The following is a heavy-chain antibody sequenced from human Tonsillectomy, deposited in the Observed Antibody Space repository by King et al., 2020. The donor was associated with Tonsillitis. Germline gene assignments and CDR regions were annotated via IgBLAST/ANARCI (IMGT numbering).Heavy chain of an antibody. CDR2: IYYSGST. D-gene: IGHD3-22*01. CDR1: GGSISSYY. J-gene: IGHJ4*02. V-gene: IGHV4-59*01. Sequence: VQLQESGPGLVKPSETLSLTCTVSGGSISSYYWSWIRQPPGKGLEWIGYIYYSGSTNYNPSLKSRVTISVDTSKNQFSRKLSSVTAADTAVYYCARDQNYYDSSGYYRGGFDYWGQGTLVTVSS. CDR3: ARDQNYYDSSGYYRGGFDY.